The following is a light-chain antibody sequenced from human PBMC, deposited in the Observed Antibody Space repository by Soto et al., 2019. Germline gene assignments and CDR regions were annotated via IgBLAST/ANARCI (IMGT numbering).Light chain of an antibody. CDR2: AAS. CDR1: QGVSSY. Sequence: AIRMTQSPSSFSSSTGDRVTITCRASQGVSSYLAWYQQKPGKAPKLLIYAASTLQSGVPSRFSGSGSGTDFTLTISCLQHDDFATYYCQQYNSYWTFGQGTKVEIK. V-gene: IGKV1-8*01. CDR3: QQYNSYWT. J-gene: IGKJ1*01.